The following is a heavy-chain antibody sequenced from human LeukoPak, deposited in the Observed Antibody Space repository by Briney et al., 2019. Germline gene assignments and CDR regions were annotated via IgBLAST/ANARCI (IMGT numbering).Heavy chain of an antibody. J-gene: IGHJ4*02. Sequence: ASVKVSCKASGYTFTSYAMHWVRQAPGQRLGWMGWINAGNGNTKYSQKLQGRVTITRDTSASTAYMELSSLRSEDTAVYYCARVWYYYDSLDYWGQGTLVTVSS. CDR3: ARVWYYYDSLDY. V-gene: IGHV1-3*01. CDR2: INAGNGNT. D-gene: IGHD3-22*01. CDR1: GYTFTSYA.